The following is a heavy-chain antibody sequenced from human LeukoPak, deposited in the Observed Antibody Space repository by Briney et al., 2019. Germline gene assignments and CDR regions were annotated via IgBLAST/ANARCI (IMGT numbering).Heavy chain of an antibody. J-gene: IGHJ4*02. Sequence: PGGSLRLSCAASGFTFSDYYMTWIRQAPGKGLEWVSHISSGGRTIYYADSVKGRFTISRDNAKNSLYLQMNSLRAEDTAVYYCVRTGTYYYDTWGQGTLVTVSS. D-gene: IGHD3-22*01. CDR3: VRTGTYYYDT. CDR1: GFTFSDYY. CDR2: ISSGGRTI. V-gene: IGHV3-11*01.